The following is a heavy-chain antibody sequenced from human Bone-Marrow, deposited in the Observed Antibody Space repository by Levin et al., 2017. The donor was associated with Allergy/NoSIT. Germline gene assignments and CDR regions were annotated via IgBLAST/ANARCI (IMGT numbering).Heavy chain of an antibody. CDR1: GFTFSNAW. CDR2: IKSKTDGGTT. CDR3: TTGPYSSSWYWYY. J-gene: IGHJ4*02. V-gene: IGHV3-15*07. D-gene: IGHD6-13*01. Sequence: KAGGSLRLSCAASGFTFSNAWMNWVRQAPGKGLEWVGRIKSKTDGGTTDYAAPAKGRFTISRDDSKTTLYLQMNSLKTEDTAMYYCTTGPYSSSWYWYYWSQGNLVTVSS.